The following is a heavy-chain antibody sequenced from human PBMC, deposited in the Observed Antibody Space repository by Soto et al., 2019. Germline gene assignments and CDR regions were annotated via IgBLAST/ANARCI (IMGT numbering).Heavy chain of an antibody. CDR3: ARNPGDWIYWYFDL. CDR1: GFTFSSFW. CDR2: IKQDGSEK. J-gene: IGHJ2*01. Sequence: EMQLVESGGGLAQPGGSLRLSCAVSGFTFSSFWMSWVRQAPGKGLEWVANIKQDGSEKNYVDSVKGRFTISRDNAKNSLYLKMNSLRAEDTAVYYCARNPGDWIYWYFDLWGRGTLVTVSS. V-gene: IGHV3-7*01. D-gene: IGHD2-21*02.